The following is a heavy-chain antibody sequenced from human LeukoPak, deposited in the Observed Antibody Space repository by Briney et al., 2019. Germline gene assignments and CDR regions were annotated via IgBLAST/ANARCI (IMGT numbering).Heavy chain of an antibody. CDR2: ISYDGSNK. D-gene: IGHD2-2*03. J-gene: IGHJ6*02. Sequence: GGSLRLSCAASGFTFSTYGMHWVRQAPGKGLEWVAVISYDGSNKYYGDSVKGRFTISRDNSKNTLFLQMKSLRAEDTAVYYCAKDYMKLGYCGSTSCYGGMDVWGQGTTVTVSS. V-gene: IGHV3-30*18. CDR3: AKDYMKLGYCGSTSCYGGMDV. CDR1: GFTFSTYG.